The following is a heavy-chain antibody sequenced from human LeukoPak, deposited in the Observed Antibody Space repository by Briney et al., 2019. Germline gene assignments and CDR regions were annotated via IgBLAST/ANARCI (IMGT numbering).Heavy chain of an antibody. CDR1: GYTFTSYG. J-gene: IGHJ5*02. V-gene: IGHV1-18*01. CDR2: ISAYNGNT. Sequence: ASVKVSCKAPGYTFTSYGISWVRQAPGQGLEWMGWISAYNGNTNYAQKLQGRVTMTTDTSTSTAYMELRSLRSDDTAVYYCARMSGYSYVEYWFDPWGQGTLVIVSS. D-gene: IGHD5-18*01. CDR3: ARMSGYSYVEYWFDP.